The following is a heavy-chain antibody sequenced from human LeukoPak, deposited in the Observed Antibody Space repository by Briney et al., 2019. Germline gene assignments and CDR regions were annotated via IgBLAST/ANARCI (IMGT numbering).Heavy chain of an antibody. D-gene: IGHD3-3*01. CDR3: ARDQERWKGHYDFWSGYTHQFDY. V-gene: IGHV3-23*01. Sequence: HPGGSLRLSCAASGFTFSIYAMSWVRQAPGKGLEWVSAFSGSGGSTYYADSVKGRFTISRDNSKNTLYLQMNSLRAEDTAVYYCARDQERWKGHYDFWSGYTHQFDYWGQGTLVTVSS. CDR1: GFTFSIYA. CDR2: FSGSGGST. J-gene: IGHJ4*02.